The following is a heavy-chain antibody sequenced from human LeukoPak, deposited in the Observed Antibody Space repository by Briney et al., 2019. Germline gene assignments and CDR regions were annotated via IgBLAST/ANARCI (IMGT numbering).Heavy chain of an antibody. CDR3: AVFSGAMDV. CDR2: ISDNSNYI. Sequence: GGSLRLSCAASGFTFNTYSMNWVRQAPGKGLEWVSSISDNSNYIYYSDSVEGRFTISRDNAKNSLYLQMNSLRVEDTAVYYCAVFSGAMDVWGQGTTVTVSS. J-gene: IGHJ6*02. V-gene: IGHV3-21*01. D-gene: IGHD3-10*01. CDR1: GFTFNTYS.